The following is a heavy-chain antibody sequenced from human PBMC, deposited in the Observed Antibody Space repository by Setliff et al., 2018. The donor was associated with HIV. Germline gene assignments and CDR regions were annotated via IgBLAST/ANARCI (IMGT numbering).Heavy chain of an antibody. V-gene: IGHV1-3*01. D-gene: IGHD2-15*01. J-gene: IGHJ4*02. CDR2: INGGSGDT. Sequence: ASVKVSCKASGYTFTSYAINWVRQAPGQSLEWMAWINGGSGDTKYSQKFQGRVTVTGDTSAITAYMELSSLRSEDTAVYYCATGGIPAFFDYWGQGTLVTVSS. CDR3: ATGGIPAFFDY. CDR1: GYTFTSYA.